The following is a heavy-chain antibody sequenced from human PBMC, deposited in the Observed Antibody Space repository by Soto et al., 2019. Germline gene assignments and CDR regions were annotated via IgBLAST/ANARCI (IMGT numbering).Heavy chain of an antibody. CDR3: ARLRRITIFGVVTSAWFDP. V-gene: IGHV4-39*01. CDR2: IYYSGST. J-gene: IGHJ5*02. Sequence: SETLSLTCTVSGGSISSSSYYGGWIRQPPGKGLEWIGSIYYSGSTYYNPSLKSRVTISVDTSKNQFSLKLSSVTAADTAVYYCARLRRITIFGVVTSAWFDPWGQGTLVTVSS. D-gene: IGHD3-3*01. CDR1: GGSISSSSYY.